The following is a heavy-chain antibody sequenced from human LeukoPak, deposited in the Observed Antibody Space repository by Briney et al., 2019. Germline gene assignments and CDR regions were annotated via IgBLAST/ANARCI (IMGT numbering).Heavy chain of an antibody. CDR3: ALGPEYFQH. V-gene: IGHV3-48*03. CDR2: ISSSGSTI. Sequence: GGSLRLSCAASGFTFSSYEMNWVRQAPGKGLEWVSYISSSGSTIYYADSVKGRFTISRDNAKNSLYLQMNSLRAEDTAAYYCALGPEYFQHWGQGTLVTVSS. J-gene: IGHJ1*01. CDR1: GFTFSSYE.